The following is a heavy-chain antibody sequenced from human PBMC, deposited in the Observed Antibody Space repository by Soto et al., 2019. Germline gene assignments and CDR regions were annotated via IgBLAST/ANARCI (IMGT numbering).Heavy chain of an antibody. CDR2: VKGRIDGATT. J-gene: IGHJ4*02. V-gene: IGHV3-15*01. CDR1: GSTLSNFW. CDR3: TSEPILDY. Sequence: VQLVESGGGLVKPGGSLRLSCAPSGSTLSNFWMSWVRQAPGKGLEWVGGVKGRIDGATTDYAAPVKGTFTISRDDSKNTVYLQMNSLKTEDTTVYYCTSEPILDYGGLGTWVTVPS. D-gene: IGHD3-9*01.